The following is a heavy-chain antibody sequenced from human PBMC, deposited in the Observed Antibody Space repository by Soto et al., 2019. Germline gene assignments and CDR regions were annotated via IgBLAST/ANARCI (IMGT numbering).Heavy chain of an antibody. Sequence: QVQLVQSGPEVKKPGASVKVSCKASGYTFASHGFSWVRQAPGQGLEWMGWISGFNGNTDYAQKFQGRVTLTTDTSTSTAYMELRSVRSDDTAVYYCARVDRRGAAVARDYWGQGTLVTVSS. V-gene: IGHV1-18*01. CDR2: ISGFNGNT. CDR1: GYTFASHG. CDR3: ARVDRRGAAVARDY. J-gene: IGHJ4*02. D-gene: IGHD6-19*01.